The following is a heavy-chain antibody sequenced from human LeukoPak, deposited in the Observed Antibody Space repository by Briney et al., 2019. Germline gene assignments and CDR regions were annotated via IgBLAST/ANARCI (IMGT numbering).Heavy chain of an antibody. V-gene: IGHV1-8*01. D-gene: IGHD6-19*01. CDR2: MNPNSGNT. CDR1: GYTFTSYD. CDR3: ARGRRQWLAYNWFDP. J-gene: IGHJ5*02. Sequence: ASVKVSCKASGYTFTSYDINWVRQATGQGLEWMGWMNPNSGNTGYAQKFQGRVTMTRNTAISTAYMELCSLRSEDTAVYYCARGRRQWLAYNWFDPWGQGTLVTVSS.